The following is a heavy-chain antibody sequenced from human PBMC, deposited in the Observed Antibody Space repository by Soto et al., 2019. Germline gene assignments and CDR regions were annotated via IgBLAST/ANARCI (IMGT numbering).Heavy chain of an antibody. CDR3: ASEAGDYTYDY. CDR1: GGSIISNTYY. CDR2: MSYSGST. Sequence: QLQLQESGPGLVKSSETLSLTCTVSGGSIISNTYYWGWIRQPPGKGLEWIGSMSYSGSTNYNPSLKCRVTISVDTSKNRFFLNLTSVTATDTALYYCASEAGDYTYDYWGQGTLVTVSS. J-gene: IGHJ4*02. V-gene: IGHV4-39*01. D-gene: IGHD4-17*01.